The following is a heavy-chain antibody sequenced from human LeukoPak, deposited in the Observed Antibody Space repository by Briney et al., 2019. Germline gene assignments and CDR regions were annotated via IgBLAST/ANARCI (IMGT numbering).Heavy chain of an antibody. Sequence: SETLSLTCAVYGGSFSGYYWSWIRQPPGKGLEWIGSIYHSGSTYYNPSLKSRVTISVDTSKNQFSLKLSSVTAADTAVYYCARGGGILRYFDWLSPHYFDYWGQGTLVTVSS. D-gene: IGHD3-9*01. CDR1: GGSFSGYY. CDR2: IYHSGST. V-gene: IGHV4-34*01. CDR3: ARGGGILRYFDWLSPHYFDY. J-gene: IGHJ4*02.